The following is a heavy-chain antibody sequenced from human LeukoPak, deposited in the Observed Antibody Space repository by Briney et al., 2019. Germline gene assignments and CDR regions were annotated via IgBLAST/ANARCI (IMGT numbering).Heavy chain of an antibody. Sequence: GASVKVSCKASGYTLTSYDINWVRQATGQGLEWMGWMNPNSGNTGYAQKFQGRVTMTRNTSINTAYMELSSLRSDDTAVYYCARVPSRGDKFDPWGQGTLDTVSS. J-gene: IGHJ5*02. D-gene: IGHD4-23*01. CDR1: GYTLTSYD. V-gene: IGHV1-8*01. CDR2: MNPNSGNT. CDR3: ARVPSRGDKFDP.